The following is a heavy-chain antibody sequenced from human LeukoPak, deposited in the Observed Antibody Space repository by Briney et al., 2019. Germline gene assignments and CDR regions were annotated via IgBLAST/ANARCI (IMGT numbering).Heavy chain of an antibody. CDR3: ARGGYSGYDSDLDY. CDR1: GGSISSYY. CDR2: IYYSGST. J-gene: IGHJ4*02. Sequence: SETLSPTCTVSGGSISSYYWSWIRQPPGKGLEWIGYIYYSGSTNYNPSLKSRVTISVDTSKNQFSLKLSSVTAADTAVYYCARGGYSGYDSDLDYWGQGTLVTVSS. V-gene: IGHV4-59*08. D-gene: IGHD5-12*01.